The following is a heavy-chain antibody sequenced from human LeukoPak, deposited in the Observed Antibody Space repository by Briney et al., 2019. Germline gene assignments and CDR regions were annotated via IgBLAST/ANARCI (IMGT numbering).Heavy chain of an antibody. CDR1: GVSVSAYY. V-gene: IGHV3-66*01. Sequence: PGGSLRLSCAGSGVSVSAYYMSWVRLAPGRGLEWVSLIYTDGSTYEADSVKGRFTISRDDSKNTVYLQMDSLRAEDTAVYYCATYVRTRYYDSSGYFDSWGQGTLVTVSS. CDR2: IYTDGST. D-gene: IGHD3-22*01. CDR3: ATYVRTRYYDSSGYFDS. J-gene: IGHJ5*01.